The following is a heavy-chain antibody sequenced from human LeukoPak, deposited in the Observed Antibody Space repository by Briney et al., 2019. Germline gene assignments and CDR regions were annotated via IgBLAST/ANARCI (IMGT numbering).Heavy chain of an antibody. CDR2: IHYDGSTS. Sequence: SETLSLTCIVSGGSMRTTSYYWGWIRQPPGKGLEWIGTIHYDGSTSHYTPSLKSRVTIFVDTAKNHFSLNLSSVTAADTAVYYCAGQGGGVALDYWGQGMLVTVSS. J-gene: IGHJ4*02. D-gene: IGHD2-8*01. CDR3: AGQGGGVALDY. CDR1: GGSMRTTSYY. V-gene: IGHV4-39*01.